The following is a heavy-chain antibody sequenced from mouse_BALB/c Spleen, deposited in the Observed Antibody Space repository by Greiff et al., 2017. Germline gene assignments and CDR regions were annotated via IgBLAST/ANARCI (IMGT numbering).Heavy chain of an antibody. D-gene: IGHD2-14*01. V-gene: IGHV5-15*02. Sequence: EVKVEESGGGLVQPGGSRKLSCAASGFTFSDYGMAWVRQAPGKGPEWVAFISNLAYSIYYADTVTGRFTISRENAKNTLYLEMSSLRSEDTAMYYCARNRNDYFDYWGQGTTLTVSS. J-gene: IGHJ2*01. CDR1: GFTFSDYG. CDR2: ISNLAYSI. CDR3: ARNRNDYFDY.